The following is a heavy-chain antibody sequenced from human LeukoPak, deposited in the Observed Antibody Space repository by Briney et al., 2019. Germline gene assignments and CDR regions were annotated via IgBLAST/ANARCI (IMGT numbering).Heavy chain of an antibody. CDR1: GFTFSTYA. V-gene: IGHV3-23*01. D-gene: IGHD6-19*01. CDR3: AKDLIWLAYYFDH. Sequence: PGGSLRLSCAASGFTFSTYAMSWVRQAPGKGLEWVSAISGSDGGTYYADSVRGRFAISRDNSKNTLYLQMNSLRAEDTAVYYCAKDLIWLAYYFDHRGQGTLVTVSS. J-gene: IGHJ4*02. CDR2: ISGSDGGT.